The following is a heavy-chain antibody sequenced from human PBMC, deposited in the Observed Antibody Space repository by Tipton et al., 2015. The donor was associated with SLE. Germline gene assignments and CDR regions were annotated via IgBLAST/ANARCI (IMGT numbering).Heavy chain of an antibody. CDR3: ARVGGYSGYGIDY. D-gene: IGHD5-12*01. CDR2: IHTSGSN. J-gene: IGHJ4*02. V-gene: IGHV4-4*09. CDR1: GGSISSYY. Sequence: GLVKPSETLSLTCTVSGGSISSYYWSWIRQPPGKGLEWIGYIHTSGSNNYNPSLRSRVTISVDTSKKQFSLNLSSVTAADTAMYYCARVGGYSGYGIDYWGQGTLVIVSS.